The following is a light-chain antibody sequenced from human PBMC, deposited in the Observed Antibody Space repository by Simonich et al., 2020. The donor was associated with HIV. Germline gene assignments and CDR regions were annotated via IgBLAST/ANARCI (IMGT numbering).Light chain of an antibody. CDR1: QSIIRY. CDR3: QQSYNTPQT. Sequence: IQMTHSPSSLSASVGDRVTITCRASQSIIRYLHWYQHKPRKAPKHLIYAASSLQIGVPSRFSGSGAGTAFTLTISSQQPEDFATYYCQQSYNTPQTFGQGTKVEIK. J-gene: IGKJ1*01. V-gene: IGKV1-39*01. CDR2: AAS.